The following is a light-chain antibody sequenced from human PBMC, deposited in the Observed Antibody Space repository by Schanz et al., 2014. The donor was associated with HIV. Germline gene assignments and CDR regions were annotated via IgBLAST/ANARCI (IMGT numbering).Light chain of an antibody. CDR1: QYISSW. CDR2: RAS. CDR3: QQFHTYPYT. V-gene: IGKV1-5*03. Sequence: DIQMTQSPSTLSASIGDGVTITCRASQYISSWLAWYQQKPGQAPNLLIYRASTLETGVSSRFSGSGSGTEFTLTISGLLPDDFATYFCQQFHTYPYTFGQGTKLEIK. J-gene: IGKJ2*01.